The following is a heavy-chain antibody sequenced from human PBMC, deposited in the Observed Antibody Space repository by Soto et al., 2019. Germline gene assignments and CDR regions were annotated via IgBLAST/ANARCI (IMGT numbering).Heavy chain of an antibody. CDR3: AKDRQYPRDYFHY. J-gene: IGHJ4*02. D-gene: IGHD4-4*01. CDR1: GITFNSYS. CDR2: ISSVSTYI. Sequence: PGGSLRLSCAASGITFNSYSMNWVRQAPGKGLEWVSSISSVSTYIYYADSVKGRFTISRDNAKNSLYLQMNSLRAEDTAVYYCAKDRQYPRDYFHYWGQGTLVTVSS. V-gene: IGHV3-21*01.